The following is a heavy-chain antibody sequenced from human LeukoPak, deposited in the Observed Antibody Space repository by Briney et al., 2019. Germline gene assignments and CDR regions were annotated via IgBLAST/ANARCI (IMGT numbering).Heavy chain of an antibody. CDR3: ASKMGNYASRGYMDV. CDR1: GFTFSSYW. V-gene: IGHV3-74*01. Sequence: PGGSLRLSCAASGFTFSSYWMHWVRQAPGKGLVWVSRIKSDGSSTSYADSVKGRFTISRDNAKNTLYLQMNSLRAEDTAVYYCASKMGNYASRGYMDVWGKGTTVTISS. CDR2: IKSDGSST. D-gene: IGHD3-16*01. J-gene: IGHJ6*03.